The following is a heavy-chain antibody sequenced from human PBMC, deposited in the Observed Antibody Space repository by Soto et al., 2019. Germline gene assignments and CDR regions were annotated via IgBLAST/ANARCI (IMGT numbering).Heavy chain of an antibody. D-gene: IGHD3-10*01. Sequence: GESLKISCKGSGYSFTSYWIGWVRQMPGKGLEWMGIIYPGDSDTRYSPSFQGQVTISADKSISTAYLQWSSLKASDTAMYYCARQSLWFGELSWFDPWGQGTLVTVSS. V-gene: IGHV5-51*01. J-gene: IGHJ5*02. CDR3: ARQSLWFGELSWFDP. CDR1: GYSFTSYW. CDR2: IYPGDSDT.